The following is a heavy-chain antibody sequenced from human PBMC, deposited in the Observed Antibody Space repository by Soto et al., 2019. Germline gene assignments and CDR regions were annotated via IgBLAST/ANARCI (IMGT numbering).Heavy chain of an antibody. CDR3: AQDGGVGGTLGLPSGDDY. CDR2: VSSDGSRR. Sequence: GGSLRLSCVVSGFTFIGHAMHWVRQAPGKGLEWVAIVSSDGSRRFYGESVEGRFSISRDNSRNTLYLQMNSLKLEDTAVYYCAQDGGVGGTLGLPSGDDYWGQGTLVTVSS. D-gene: IGHD1-26*01. J-gene: IGHJ4*02. CDR1: GFTFIGHA. V-gene: IGHV3-30*18.